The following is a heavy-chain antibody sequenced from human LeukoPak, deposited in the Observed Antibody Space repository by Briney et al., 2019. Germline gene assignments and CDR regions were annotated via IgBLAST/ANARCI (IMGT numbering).Heavy chain of an antibody. Sequence: PGGSLRLSCTASGFTFSNYAMSWVRQAPGKGLEWVSTISGSDGSTYYADSVKGRFTISRDNSKNTLYLQMNSLRAEDTAVYYCARERGGLFDYWGQGTLVTVSS. CDR2: ISGSDGST. V-gene: IGHV3-23*01. D-gene: IGHD3-3*01. CDR3: ARERGGLFDY. CDR1: GFTFSNYA. J-gene: IGHJ4*02.